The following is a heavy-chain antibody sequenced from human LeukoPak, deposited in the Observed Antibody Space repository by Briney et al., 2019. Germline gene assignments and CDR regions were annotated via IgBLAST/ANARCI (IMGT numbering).Heavy chain of an antibody. D-gene: IGHD3-10*02. V-gene: IGHV3-48*03. CDR3: AELGITMIGGV. CDR1: GFAFSSYA. CDR2: ISSSGSTI. J-gene: IGHJ6*04. Sequence: GGSLRLSCVASGFAFSSYAMNWVRQAPGKGLEWVSYISSSGSTIYYADSVKGRFTISRDNAKNSLYLQMNSLRAEDTAVYYCAELGITMIGGVWGKGTTVTISS.